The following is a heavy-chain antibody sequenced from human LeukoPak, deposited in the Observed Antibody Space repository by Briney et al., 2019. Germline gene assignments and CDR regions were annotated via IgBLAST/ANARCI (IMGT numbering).Heavy chain of an antibody. D-gene: IGHD3-22*01. CDR1: GFTFSTYA. Sequence: PGGSLRLSCAASGFTFSTYAMHWVRQAPGKGLEWVAVISYDGSNKYYADSVKGRFTISRDNSKNTLYLQMNSLRAEDTAVYYCAKGYYYDSSGCFDYWGQGTLVTVSS. V-gene: IGHV3-30*04. J-gene: IGHJ4*02. CDR2: ISYDGSNK. CDR3: AKGYYYDSSGCFDY.